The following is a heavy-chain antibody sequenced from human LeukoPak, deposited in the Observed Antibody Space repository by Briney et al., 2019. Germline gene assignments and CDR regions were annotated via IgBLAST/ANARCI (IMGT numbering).Heavy chain of an antibody. CDR1: GGSVSSNSYY. CDR3: ASSVWKLRTFDY. D-gene: IGHD1-1*01. J-gene: IGHJ4*02. Sequence: PSETLSLICPVSGGSVSSNSYYWGWIRQPPGKGLEWIGSMYYSESTYYNPSLKSRVTMSIHTSTNQFSLKLNSVTAADTAVYYCASSVWKLRTFDYWGQGSPVTVSS. CDR2: MYYSEST. V-gene: IGHV4-39*07.